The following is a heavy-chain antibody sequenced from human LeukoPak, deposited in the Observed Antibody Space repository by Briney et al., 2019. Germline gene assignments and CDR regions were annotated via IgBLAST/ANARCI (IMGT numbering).Heavy chain of an antibody. J-gene: IGHJ5*02. CDR1: GGTFGSYA. CDR2: IIPIFGTA. CDR3: ARDLFLSSSHVSS. V-gene: IGHV1-69*05. Sequence: GASVKVSCKASGGTFGSYAISWVRQAPGQGLEWMGRIIPIFGTANYAQKFQGRVTITTDESMSTAYMELSSLRSEDTAVYYCARDLFLSSSHVSSWGQGTLVTVSS. D-gene: IGHD6-6*01.